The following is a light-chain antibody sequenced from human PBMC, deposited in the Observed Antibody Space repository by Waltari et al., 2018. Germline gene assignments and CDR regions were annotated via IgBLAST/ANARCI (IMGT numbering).Light chain of an antibody. Sequence: DIVFTNSPGTLSLSPGERATLSCRPSQGVSRSLAWYQQKPGQAPRLLIYDASSRATGIPDRFSGSGSGTDFSLTISRLEPEDFAVYYCQKYGSYPATFGQGTKVEIK. CDR3: QKYGSYPAT. J-gene: IGKJ1*01. CDR2: DAS. CDR1: QGVSRS. V-gene: IGKV3-20*01.